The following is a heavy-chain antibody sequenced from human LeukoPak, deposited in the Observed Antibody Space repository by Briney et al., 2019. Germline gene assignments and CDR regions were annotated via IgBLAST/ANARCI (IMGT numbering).Heavy chain of an antibody. Sequence: PGRSLRPSCAASGFTFSLYAMHWVRQAPGKGLEWVAVISYDGSNKYYADSVKGRFTISRDNSKNTLYLQMNSLRAEDTAVYYCARAPYGDDVFDLWGRGTLVTVSS. D-gene: IGHD4-17*01. CDR1: GFTFSLYA. CDR3: ARAPYGDDVFDL. V-gene: IGHV3-30-3*01. J-gene: IGHJ2*01. CDR2: ISYDGSNK.